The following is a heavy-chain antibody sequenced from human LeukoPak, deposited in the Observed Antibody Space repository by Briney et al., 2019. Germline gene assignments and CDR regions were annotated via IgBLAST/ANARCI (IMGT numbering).Heavy chain of an antibody. Sequence: PSETLSLTCTVSGGSISSYYWSWIRQPAGKGLEWIGRIYTSGSTNYNPSLKSRVTMSVDMSKNQFSLKLSSVTAADTAVYYCARDGVTYYYGSGSYHNWFDPWGQGTLVTVSS. D-gene: IGHD3-10*01. CDR2: IYTSGST. V-gene: IGHV4-4*07. J-gene: IGHJ5*02. CDR1: GGSISSYY. CDR3: ARDGVTYYYGSGSYHNWFDP.